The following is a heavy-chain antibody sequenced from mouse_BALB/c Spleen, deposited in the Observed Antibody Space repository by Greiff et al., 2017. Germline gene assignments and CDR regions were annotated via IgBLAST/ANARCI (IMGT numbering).Heavy chain of an antibody. CDR3: ARGGGYYDYDDGAMDY. Sequence: EVQLVESGPGLVKPSQSLSLTCTVTGYSITSDYAWNWIRQFPGNKLEWMGYISYSGSTSYNPSLKSRISITRDTSKNQFFLQLNSVTTEDTATYYCARGGGYYDYDDGAMDYWGQGTSVTVSS. CDR1: GYSITSDYA. CDR2: ISYSGST. D-gene: IGHD2-4*01. V-gene: IGHV3-2*02. J-gene: IGHJ4*01.